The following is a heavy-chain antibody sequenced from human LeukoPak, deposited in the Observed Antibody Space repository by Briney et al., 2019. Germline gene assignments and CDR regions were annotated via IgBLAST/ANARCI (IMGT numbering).Heavy chain of an antibody. CDR2: IIGSGGST. CDR3: ARVYGGGSYYSDY. J-gene: IGHJ4*02. Sequence: GGSLRLSCEASGFSFSTYGINWGRAAPGKGLEWGSAIIGSGGSTYYADSVKGRFTISRDNSKNTLYLQMNSLRVEDTAVYYCARVYGGGSYYSDYWGQGTLVTVSS. CDR1: GFSFSTYG. D-gene: IGHD1-26*01. V-gene: IGHV3-23*01.